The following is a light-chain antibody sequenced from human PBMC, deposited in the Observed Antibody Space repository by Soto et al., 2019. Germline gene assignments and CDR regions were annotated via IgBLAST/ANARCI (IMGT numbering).Light chain of an antibody. CDR1: QSVLYSSNNKNY. Sequence: DIVMTPSPDSLAVSLGERATINCKSRQSVLYSSNNKNYLAWYQQKPGQTPKLLIYWASTRESGVPDRFSGSGSGTDFTLTISSLQAEDVAVYYCQQYYSTPLTFGGGTKVEIK. J-gene: IGKJ4*01. V-gene: IGKV4-1*01. CDR3: QQYYSTPLT. CDR2: WAS.